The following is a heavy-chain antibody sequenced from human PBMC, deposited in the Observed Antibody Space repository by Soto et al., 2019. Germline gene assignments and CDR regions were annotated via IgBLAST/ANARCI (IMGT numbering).Heavy chain of an antibody. J-gene: IGHJ4*02. Sequence: ASVKVSCKASGYTFTSYGISWVRQAPGQGLEWMGWISAYNGNTNYAQKLQGRVTMTTDTSTSTAYMELRSLRSDDTAVYYCARVTAIFGVVTQISNFDYWGQGTLVTVSS. CDR3: ARVTAIFGVVTQISNFDY. D-gene: IGHD3-3*01. CDR1: GYTFTSYG. V-gene: IGHV1-18*01. CDR2: ISAYNGNT.